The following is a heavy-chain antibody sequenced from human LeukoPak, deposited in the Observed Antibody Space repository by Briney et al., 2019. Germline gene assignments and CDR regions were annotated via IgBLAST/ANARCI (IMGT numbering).Heavy chain of an antibody. V-gene: IGHV4-59*10. CDR2: IYTSGST. Sequence: SETLSLTCAVYGGSFSGYYWSWIRQPAGKGLEWIGRIYTSGSTNYNPSLKSRVTMSVDTSKNQFSLKLSSVTAADTAVYYCARSRTYYYDSSGPRDYMDVWGKGTTVTISS. J-gene: IGHJ6*03. D-gene: IGHD3-22*01. CDR3: ARSRTYYYDSSGPRDYMDV. CDR1: GGSFSGYY.